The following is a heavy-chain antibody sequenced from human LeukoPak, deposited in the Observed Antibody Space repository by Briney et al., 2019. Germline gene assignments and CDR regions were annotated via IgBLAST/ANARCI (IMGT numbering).Heavy chain of an antibody. D-gene: IGHD7-27*01. CDR2: VSPPGGGT. CDR3: ARDLAWGAFDY. J-gene: IGHJ4*02. CDR1: GFTFSSYG. V-gene: IGHV3-23*01. Sequence: GGSLRLSCSASGFTFSSYGMHWVRQAPGKGWEWLSGVSPPGGGTYYADSVKGRFTISRADSKNTLSLQMNSPRVEDTSEYYCARDLAWGAFDYWGQGTLVTVSS.